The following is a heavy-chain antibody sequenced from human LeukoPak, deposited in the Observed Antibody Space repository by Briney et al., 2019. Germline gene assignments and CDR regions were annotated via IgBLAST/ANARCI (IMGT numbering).Heavy chain of an antibody. Sequence: SETLPLTCTVSGGSISSYYWSWIRQPPGKGLEWIGYIYYSGSTNYDPSLKSRVTISVDTSKNQFSLKLSSVTAADTAVYYCARSPFYDRDFDYWGQGTLVTVSS. CDR2: IYYSGST. J-gene: IGHJ4*02. CDR1: GGSISSYY. CDR3: ARSPFYDRDFDY. D-gene: IGHD2/OR15-2a*01. V-gene: IGHV4-59*01.